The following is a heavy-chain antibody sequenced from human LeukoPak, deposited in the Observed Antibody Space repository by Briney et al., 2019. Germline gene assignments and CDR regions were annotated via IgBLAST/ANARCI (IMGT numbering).Heavy chain of an antibody. J-gene: IGHJ6*03. D-gene: IGHD2-2*01. CDR3: ARGEDCSSTDCSTVTSWYYYYMDV. CDR1: GYTFTKND. CDR2: MDPDTGNT. V-gene: IGHV1-8*01. Sequence: ASVKVSCKASGYTFTKNDINWVRQATGQGLEWMGWMDPDTGNTAYAQKFQGRVTLTRNTAISTAYMELSSLKSEDTAVYYCARGEDCSSTDCSTVTSWYYYYMDVWGKGTTVTVSS.